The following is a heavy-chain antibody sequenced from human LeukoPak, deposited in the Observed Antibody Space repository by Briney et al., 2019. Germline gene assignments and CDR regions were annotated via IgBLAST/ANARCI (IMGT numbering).Heavy chain of an antibody. Sequence: ASVKVSCMASGYTFTGYYMHWVRQAPGQGLEWMGWINPNSGGTNYAQKFQGRVTMTRDTSIGTAYMELSRLRSDDTAVYYCASCFGRDTSSCYEFDPWGQGTLVTVSS. V-gene: IGHV1-2*02. CDR2: INPNSGGT. CDR1: GYTFTGYY. CDR3: ASCFGRDTSSCYEFDP. J-gene: IGHJ5*02. D-gene: IGHD2-2*01.